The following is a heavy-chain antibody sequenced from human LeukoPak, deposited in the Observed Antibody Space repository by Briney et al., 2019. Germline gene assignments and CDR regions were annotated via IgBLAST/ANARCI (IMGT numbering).Heavy chain of an antibody. CDR2: ISGSATGGAT. J-gene: IGHJ4*02. D-gene: IGHD2-21*01. CDR1: GLTFSTYG. Sequence: GGSLRLSCAASGLTFSTYGMSWVGKSQGKGLEWVAAISGSATGGATTYADSVKGRFTISRDNSKNTFYLQMNSRRLEDTAVYYWANHYSAFEFWGQGTLVTVPS. CDR3: ANHYSAFEF. V-gene: IGHV3-23*01.